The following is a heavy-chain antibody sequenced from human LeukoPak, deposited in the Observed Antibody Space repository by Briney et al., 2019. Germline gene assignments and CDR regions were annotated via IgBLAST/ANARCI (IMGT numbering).Heavy chain of an antibody. CDR2: ISGSGGST. Sequence: GGSLRLSCAASGFTFSSYAMSWVRQAPGKGLEWVSAISGSGGSTYYADSVKGRFTISRDNSKNTLYLQMNSLRSEDTAVYYCAKMYYAILTGSNNWFDPWGQGTLVTVSS. CDR1: GFTFSSYA. CDR3: AKMYYAILTGSNNWFDP. D-gene: IGHD3-9*01. V-gene: IGHV3-23*01. J-gene: IGHJ5*02.